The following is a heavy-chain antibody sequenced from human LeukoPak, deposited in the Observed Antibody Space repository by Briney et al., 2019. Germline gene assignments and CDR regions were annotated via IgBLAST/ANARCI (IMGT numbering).Heavy chain of an antibody. CDR3: AKDHYPGYSSLFSYFDY. J-gene: IGHJ4*02. CDR2: ISSSGNTI. CDR1: GFTFSDYY. V-gene: IGHV3-11*01. Sequence: GGSLRLSCTASGFTFSDYYMSWIRQAPGKGLEWVSCISSSGNTIYSADSVKGRFTISRDNSKNTLYLQMNSLRAEDTAVYYCAKDHYPGYSSLFSYFDYWGQGTLVTVSS. D-gene: IGHD6-19*01.